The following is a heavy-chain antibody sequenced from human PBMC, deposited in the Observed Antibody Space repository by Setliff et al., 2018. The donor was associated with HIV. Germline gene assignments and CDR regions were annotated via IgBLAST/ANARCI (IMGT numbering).Heavy chain of an antibody. V-gene: IGHV1-69*13. D-gene: IGHD6-19*01. CDR1: GGTFSNYA. Sequence: ASVKVSCKAFGGTFSNYAFSWVREAPGQGLEWMGGIIPFFHSQNYAQRFRGRPTITADGFTTTACMELGSLTPEDTAIYFCATRPVAGNIWKAHYYGMDVWGQGTTVTVSS. CDR2: IIPFFHSQ. CDR3: ATRPVAGNIWKAHYYGMDV. J-gene: IGHJ6*02.